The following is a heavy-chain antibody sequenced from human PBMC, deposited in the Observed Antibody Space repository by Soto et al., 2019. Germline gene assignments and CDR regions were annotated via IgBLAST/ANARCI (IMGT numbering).Heavy chain of an antibody. CDR2: INAGNGNT. CDR3: ASERFLDWFSKYYYYGMDV. V-gene: IGHV1-3*01. CDR1: GYTFTKYV. Sequence: ASVKVSCKASGYTFTKYVIHWVRQAPGQRLEWMGWINAGNGNTKYSQKFQVRAVITRDTSARTAYMELSSLRSEDTAVYYCASERFLDWFSKYYYYGMDVWGQGTTVTVSS. D-gene: IGHD3-3*01. J-gene: IGHJ6*02.